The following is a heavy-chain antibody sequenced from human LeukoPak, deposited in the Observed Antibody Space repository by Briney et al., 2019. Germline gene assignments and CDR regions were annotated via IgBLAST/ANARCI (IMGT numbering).Heavy chain of an antibody. CDR3: AKEGYYYDSSGYNYYYGMDV. V-gene: IGHV3-30*18. J-gene: IGHJ6*02. Sequence: GGSLRLSCAASGFTFSSYGMHWVRQAPGKGLEWVAVISYDGSNKYYADSVKGRFTVSRDNSKNTLYLQMNSLRAEDTAVYYCAKEGYYYDSSGYNYYYGMDVWGQGTTVTVSS. D-gene: IGHD3-22*01. CDR1: GFTFSSYG. CDR2: ISYDGSNK.